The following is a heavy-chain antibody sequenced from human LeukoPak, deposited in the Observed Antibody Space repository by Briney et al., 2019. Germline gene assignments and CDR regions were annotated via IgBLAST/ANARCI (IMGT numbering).Heavy chain of an antibody. CDR1: GYTLTELS. CDR2: FDPEDGET. CDR3: ATGGCSSTSCPNYYYYYYGMDV. V-gene: IGHV1-24*01. D-gene: IGHD2-2*01. Sequence: GASVKVSCTVSGYTLTELSMHWVRQAPGKGLEWMGGFDPEDGETIYAQKFQGRVTMTEDTSTDTAYMELSSLRSEDTAVYYCATGGCSSTSCPNYYYYYYGMDVWGQGTTVTVSS. J-gene: IGHJ6*02.